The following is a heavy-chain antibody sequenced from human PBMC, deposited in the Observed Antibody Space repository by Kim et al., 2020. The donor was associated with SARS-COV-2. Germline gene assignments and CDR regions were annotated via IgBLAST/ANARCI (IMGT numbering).Heavy chain of an antibody. CDR3: AREVVYSSSWYHNPIDAFDS. J-gene: IGHJ3*02. Sequence: GGSLRLFCAASGFTFSSYWMSWVRQAPGKGLEWVANIKQDGSEKYYVDSVKGRFTISRDNAKNSLYLQMNSLRAEDTAVYYCAREVVYSSSWYHNPIDAFDSWGQVTMVTVSS. V-gene: IGHV3-7*03. CDR2: IKQDGSEK. CDR1: GFTFSSYW. D-gene: IGHD6-13*01.